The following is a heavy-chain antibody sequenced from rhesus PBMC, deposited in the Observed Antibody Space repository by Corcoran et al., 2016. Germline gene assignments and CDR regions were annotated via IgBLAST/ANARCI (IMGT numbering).Heavy chain of an antibody. Sequence: QLQLQESGPGLVKPSETLSLTCTVSGGSISSNYWSWIRQPPGNVLELIVRIFGSGGSTDYNPSLKSRVTSSTATSKNPVSLKLGSVTAADTAVYYCARDPPYSNYFDYWGQGVLVTVSS. CDR3: ARDPPYSNYFDY. CDR2: IFGSGGST. J-gene: IGHJ4*01. D-gene: IGHD4-23*01. CDR1: GGSISSNY. V-gene: IGHV4-173*01.